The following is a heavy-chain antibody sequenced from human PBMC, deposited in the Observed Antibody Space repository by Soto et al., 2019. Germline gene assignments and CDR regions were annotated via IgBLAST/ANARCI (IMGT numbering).Heavy chain of an antibody. V-gene: IGHV3-21*01. CDR3: ARVTHGGSYWREFDY. D-gene: IGHD1-26*01. CDR1: GFTFSSYS. CDR2: IFISSSYI. J-gene: IGHJ4*02. Sequence: PGGSLRLSCAASGFTFSSYSMNWVRQAPGKGLEWVSSIFISSSYIYYADSVKGRFTISRDNAKNSLYLQMNSLRADDTAVYYCARVTHGGSYWREFDYWGQGTLVTVSS.